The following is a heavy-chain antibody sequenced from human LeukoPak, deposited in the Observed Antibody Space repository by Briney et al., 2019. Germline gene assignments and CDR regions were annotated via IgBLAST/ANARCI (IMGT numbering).Heavy chain of an antibody. CDR1: GFAFSKLA. Sequence: GGSLRLSCAASGFAFSKLAMGWVRQAPGKGLEWVSGIDGSRGTTYYADSVKGRFTISRDNAKNSLYLQMNSLRAEDTAVYYCASLRPDDYGDYLGAFDIWGQGTMVTVSS. CDR2: IDGSRGTT. D-gene: IGHD4-17*01. J-gene: IGHJ3*02. CDR3: ASLRPDDYGDYLGAFDI. V-gene: IGHV3-23*01.